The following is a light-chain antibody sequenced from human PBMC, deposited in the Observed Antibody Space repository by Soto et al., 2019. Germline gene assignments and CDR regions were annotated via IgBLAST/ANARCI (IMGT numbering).Light chain of an antibody. V-gene: IGLV2-14*01. CDR3: TSYTSSSTWV. Sequence: QSALTQPASVSGSPGQSITISCTGTSSDVGGYNYVSWYQQHPGKAPKLMIYEVSSRPSGVSNRFSGSKSGNTASLTISGLQAADEADYYCTSYTSSSTWVFGGGTKVTVL. J-gene: IGLJ3*02. CDR2: EVS. CDR1: SSDVGGYNY.